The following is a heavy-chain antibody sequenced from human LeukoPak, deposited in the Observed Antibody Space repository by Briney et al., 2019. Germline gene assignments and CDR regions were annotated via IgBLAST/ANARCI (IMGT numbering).Heavy chain of an antibody. D-gene: IGHD6-6*01. Sequence: ASVKVSCKASGYTFINYGITWVRQAPGQGLEWMGWISAYNGYTNYAQKFHGRVTMTTDTSTSTVYMELRSLRSYDTAVYYCARGQLVFFAYWGQGTLVTVSA. CDR2: ISAYNGYT. CDR1: GYTFINYG. J-gene: IGHJ4*02. V-gene: IGHV1-18*01. CDR3: ARGQLVFFAY.